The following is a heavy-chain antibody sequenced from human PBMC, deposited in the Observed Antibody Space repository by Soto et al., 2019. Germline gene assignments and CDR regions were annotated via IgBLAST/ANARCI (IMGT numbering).Heavy chain of an antibody. D-gene: IGHD1-26*01. CDR1: GFTFTSSA. J-gene: IGHJ4*02. V-gene: IGHV1-58*01. CDR2: IVVGSGNT. Sequence: RASVKVSCKASGFTFTSSAVQWVRQARGQRLEWIGWIVVGSGNTNYAQKFQERVTITRDMSTSTAYMELSSLRSEDTAVYYCAVVPWWSYFPGPENWGQGTLVTVAS. CDR3: AVVPWWSYFPGPEN.